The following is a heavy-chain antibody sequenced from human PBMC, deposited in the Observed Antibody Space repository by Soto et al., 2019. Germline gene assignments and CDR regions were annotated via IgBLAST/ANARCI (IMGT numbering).Heavy chain of an antibody. CDR1: GFTFSSYA. J-gene: IGHJ4*02. CDR2: ISGSDDST. CDR3: AKRSSSSTFDY. D-gene: IGHD6-6*01. V-gene: IGHV3-23*01. Sequence: EVQLLESGGGLVQPGESLRLSCAASGFTFSSYAMSWVRQAPGKGLEWVSVISGSDDSTYYADSVKGRFTISRDNSKNTLYLQMNSLRAEDTAVYYWAKRSSSSTFDYWAQGTLVTVSS.